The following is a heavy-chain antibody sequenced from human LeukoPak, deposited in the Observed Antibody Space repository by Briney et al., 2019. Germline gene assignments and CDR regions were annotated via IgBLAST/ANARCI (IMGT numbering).Heavy chain of an antibody. V-gene: IGHV4-31*03. Sequence: SQTLSLTCTVSGGSISSGGYYWNWIRQHPGKGLEWIGYIYYSGSTYYNPSLKSRVTISVDTSENQFSLRLSSVTAADTAVYYCARYLARNAFDIWGQGTMVTVSS. J-gene: IGHJ3*02. CDR2: IYYSGST. CDR1: GGSISSGGYY. CDR3: ARYLARNAFDI.